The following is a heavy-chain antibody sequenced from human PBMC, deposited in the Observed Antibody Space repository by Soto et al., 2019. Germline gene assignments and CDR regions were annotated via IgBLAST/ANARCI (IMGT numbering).Heavy chain of an antibody. CDR3: AKDPDSSPLVDY. Sequence: QVQLVESGGGVVQPGRSLRLSCAASGFTFSSYGMHWVRQAPGKGLEWVAVISYDGSNKYYADSVKGRFTISRDNSKNTLYLQMNSLRAEDTDVYYCAKDPDSSPLVDYWGQGTLVTVSS. CDR1: GFTFSSYG. D-gene: IGHD6-13*01. CDR2: ISYDGSNK. J-gene: IGHJ4*02. V-gene: IGHV3-30*18.